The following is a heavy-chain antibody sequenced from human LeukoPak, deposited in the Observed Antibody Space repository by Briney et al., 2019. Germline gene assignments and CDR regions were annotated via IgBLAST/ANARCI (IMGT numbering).Heavy chain of an antibody. CDR2: IYYSGST. D-gene: IGHD3-22*01. V-gene: IGHV4-39*07. CDR1: GGSISSSSYY. CDR3: ARADELITMIVVVITGGFAY. Sequence: SETLSLTCTVSGGSISSSSYYWGWIRQPPGKGLEWIGNIYYSGSTYYNPSLKSRVTISVDTSKNQFSLKLSSVTAADTAVYYCARADELITMIVVVITGGFAYWGQGTLVTVSS. J-gene: IGHJ4*02.